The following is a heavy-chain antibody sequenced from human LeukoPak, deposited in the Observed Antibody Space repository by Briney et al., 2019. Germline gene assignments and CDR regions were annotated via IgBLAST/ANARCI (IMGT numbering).Heavy chain of an antibody. CDR2: IYHSGLT. J-gene: IGHJ4*01. Sequence: PSETLSLTCSVSGGSVTSYYWNWIRPTPDEGLEWIAYIYHSGLTRYNPSLKSRVTISMDTSKNQISLKVASVAAADTGFYYCARTYDSTAYHFWGHGTQVTVSS. CDR3: ARTYDSTAYHF. CDR1: GGSVTSYY. V-gene: IGHV4-59*08. D-gene: IGHD3-22*01.